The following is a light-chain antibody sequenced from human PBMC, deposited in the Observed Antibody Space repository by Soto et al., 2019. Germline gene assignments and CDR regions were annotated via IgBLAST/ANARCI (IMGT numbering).Light chain of an antibody. Sequence: QSVLTQPPSASGSPGMSVTLSCSGTDNDVGRYDYVSWYRQHPGKAPKLLIYEVSKRPSGVPDRFSASKSGNTASLTVSGLQGEDEADYYCMSYVGGNSVAFGGGTKVTVL. CDR2: EVS. CDR1: DNDVGRYDY. V-gene: IGLV2-8*01. J-gene: IGLJ2*01. CDR3: MSYVGGNSVA.